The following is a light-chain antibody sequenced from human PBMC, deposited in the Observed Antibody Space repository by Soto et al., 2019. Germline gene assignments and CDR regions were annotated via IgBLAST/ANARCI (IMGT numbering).Light chain of an antibody. CDR1: ESVTTY. V-gene: IGKV1-39*01. CDR2: DAF. Sequence: DIPMTPAPSSLSLSVGDRVTITCRASESVTTYLNWYQQKPGKAPKLLIYDAFSIHSGIPSRFSGRGSETDFTLTISSLQPEDFATSYCQQSYSTPITFGQGTRLEIK. J-gene: IGKJ5*01. CDR3: QQSYSTPIT.